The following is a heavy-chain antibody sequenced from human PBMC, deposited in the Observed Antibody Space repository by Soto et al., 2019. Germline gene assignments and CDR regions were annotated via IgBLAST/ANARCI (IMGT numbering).Heavy chain of an antibody. J-gene: IGHJ5*02. CDR3: ARERTRPRYSGYDPRWFDP. V-gene: IGHV3-74*01. CDR1: GFTFSSYW. Sequence: GGSLRLSCAASGFTFSSYWMHWVRQAPGKGLVWVSRINSDGSSTSYADSVKGRFTIPRDNAKNTLYLQMNSLRAEDTAVYYCARERTRPRYSGYDPRWFDPWGQGTLVTVSS. CDR2: INSDGSST. D-gene: IGHD5-12*01.